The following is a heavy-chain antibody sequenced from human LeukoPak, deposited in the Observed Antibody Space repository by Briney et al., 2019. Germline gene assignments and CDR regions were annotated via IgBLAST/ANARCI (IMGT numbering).Heavy chain of an antibody. CDR3: ARDGYYYASSGYFPDFDY. V-gene: IGHV1-18*01. Sequence: ASVKVSCKASGYTFISYGVSWVRQAPGQGLEWMGWISGYNGSTNYAQKFQGRLSMTTDTPTSTAYMELRSLRSDDTAVYYCARDGYYYASSGYFPDFDYWGQGTLVTVSS. CDR1: GYTFISYG. J-gene: IGHJ4*02. D-gene: IGHD3-22*01. CDR2: ISGYNGST.